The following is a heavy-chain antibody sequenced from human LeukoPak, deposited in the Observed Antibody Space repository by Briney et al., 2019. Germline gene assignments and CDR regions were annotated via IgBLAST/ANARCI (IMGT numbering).Heavy chain of an antibody. J-gene: IGHJ4*02. D-gene: IGHD3-22*01. CDR1: GFTYNNAW. CDR2: ISGSGGST. V-gene: IGHV3-23*01. CDR3: AKDRVVSGYYPFFDY. Sequence: GGSLRLSCAASGFTYNNAWMSWVRQAPGKGLEWVSAISGSGGSTYYADSVKGRFTISRDNSKNTLYLQMNSLRAEDTAVYYCAKDRVVSGYYPFFDYWGQGTLVTVSS.